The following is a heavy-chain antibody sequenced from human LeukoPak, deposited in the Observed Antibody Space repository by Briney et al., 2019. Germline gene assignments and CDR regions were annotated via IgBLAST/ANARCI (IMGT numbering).Heavy chain of an antibody. V-gene: IGHV3-15*01. J-gene: IGHJ4*02. D-gene: IGHD1-14*01. CDR2: IKSKTDGGTT. Sequence: GGSLRLSCAASGFTFSSYALSWVRQAPGKGLEWVGRIKSKTDGGTTDYAAPVRGRFSISRDDSKNTLYLQMNSLKTEDTAVYYCTTIDHPALADWGQGTLVTVSS. CDR3: TTIDHPALAD. CDR1: GFTFSSYA.